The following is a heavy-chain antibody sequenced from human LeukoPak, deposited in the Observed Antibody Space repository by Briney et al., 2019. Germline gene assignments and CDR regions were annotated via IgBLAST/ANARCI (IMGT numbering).Heavy chain of an antibody. CDR1: GGSFSGYY. J-gene: IGHJ4*02. Sequence: SETLSLTCAVYGGSFSGYYWSWIRQPPGKGLEWIGEINHSGSTNYNPSLKSRVTISVDTSKNQFSLKLSSVTAADTAVYYCARVDYARVFDYWGQGTLVTVSS. CDR2: INHSGST. D-gene: IGHD4-17*01. V-gene: IGHV4-34*01. CDR3: ARVDYARVFDY.